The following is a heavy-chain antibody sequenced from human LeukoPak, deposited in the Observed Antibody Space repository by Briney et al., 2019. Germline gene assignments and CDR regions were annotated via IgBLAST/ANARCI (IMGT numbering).Heavy chain of an antibody. CDR3: ARAPPTYGSGSYYKDYYYYMDV. Sequence: ASVKVSCKASGYTFTSYGISWVRQAPGQGLEWMGWISAYNGNTNYAQKLQGRVTMTTDTSTSTAYMELRSLRSEDTAVYYCARAPPTYGSGSYYKDYYYYMDVWGKGTTVTVSS. CDR1: GYTFTSYG. CDR2: ISAYNGNT. D-gene: IGHD3-10*01. J-gene: IGHJ6*03. V-gene: IGHV1-18*01.